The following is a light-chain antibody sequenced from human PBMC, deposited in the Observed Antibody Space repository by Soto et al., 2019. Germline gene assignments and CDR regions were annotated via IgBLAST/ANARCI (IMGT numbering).Light chain of an antibody. J-gene: IGLJ2*01. CDR3: SSFTRSSTVV. Sequence: HSVLTQPASVSGSPGQSITISCTGTSGDVGGYNYVSWYQLHPGKAPKLMIYDVTYRPSGVSNRFSGSKSGNTASLTISGLQAEDEADYYCSSFTRSSTVVFGGGTQLTVL. CDR1: SGDVGGYNY. CDR2: DVT. V-gene: IGLV2-14*01.